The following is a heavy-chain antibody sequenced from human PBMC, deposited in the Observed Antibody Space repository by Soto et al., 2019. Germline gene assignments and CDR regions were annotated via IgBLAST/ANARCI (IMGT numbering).Heavy chain of an antibody. Sequence: ASVKVSCKASGYTFTGYYMHWVRQAPGQGLEWMGWINPNSGGTKYAQKFQGRVTMTRDTSISTAYMELSRLRSDDTAVYYCAREEQQLVLDYYYGMDVWGQGTTVPVSS. CDR1: GYTFTGYY. J-gene: IGHJ6*02. CDR2: INPNSGGT. D-gene: IGHD6-13*01. V-gene: IGHV1-2*02. CDR3: AREEQQLVLDYYYGMDV.